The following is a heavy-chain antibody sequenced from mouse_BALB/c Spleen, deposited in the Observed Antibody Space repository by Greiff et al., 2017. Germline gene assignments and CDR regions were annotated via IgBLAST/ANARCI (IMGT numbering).Heavy chain of an antibody. CDR1: GFTFSSFG. CDR3: AREVRRGNAMDY. D-gene: IGHD2-14*01. CDR2: ISSGSSTI. J-gene: IGHJ4*01. Sequence: EVQLVESGGGLVQPGGSRKLSCAASGFTFSSFGMHWVRQAPEKGLEWVAYISSGSSTIYYADTVKGRFTISRDNPKNTLFLQMTSLRSEDTAMYYCAREVRRGNAMDYWGQGTSVTVSS. V-gene: IGHV5-17*02.